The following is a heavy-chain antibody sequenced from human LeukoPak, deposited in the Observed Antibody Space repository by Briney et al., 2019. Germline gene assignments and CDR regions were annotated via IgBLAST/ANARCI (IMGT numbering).Heavy chain of an antibody. D-gene: IGHD6-13*01. Sequence: SETLSLTCNVSGGSISRSSHYWGWIRQPPGKGLEWIGSIYYSGSTYYNPSLKSRVTISVDTSKNQFSLKLSSVTAADTAVYYCARQGGAGAFDYWGQGTLVTVSS. CDR1: GGSISRSSHY. V-gene: IGHV4-39*01. CDR3: ARQGGAGAFDY. J-gene: IGHJ4*02. CDR2: IYYSGST.